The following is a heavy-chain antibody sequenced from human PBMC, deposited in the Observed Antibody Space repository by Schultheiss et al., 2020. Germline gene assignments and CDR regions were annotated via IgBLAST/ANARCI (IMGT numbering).Heavy chain of an antibody. D-gene: IGHD6-13*01. CDR2: INHSGST. V-gene: IGHV4-34*01. J-gene: IGHJ4*02. CDR1: GGSFSGYY. Sequence: GSLRLSCAVYGGSFSGYYWSWIRQPPGKGLEWIGEINHSGSTNYNPSLKSRVTISVDTSKNQFSLKVNSVTAADTAVYYCARGDSSSWHYFDYWGQGTLVTVSS. CDR3: ARGDSSSWHYFDY.